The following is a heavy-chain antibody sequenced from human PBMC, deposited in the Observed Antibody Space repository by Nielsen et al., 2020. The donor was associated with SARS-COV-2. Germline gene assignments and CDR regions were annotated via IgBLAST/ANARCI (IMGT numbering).Heavy chain of an antibody. CDR1: GFTFSSYG. Sequence: GGSLRLSCAASGFTFSSYGMHWVRQAPGKGLEWVAVIWYDGSNKYYADSVKGRFTISRDNSKNTLYLQMNSLRAEDTAVYYCARSLKRNSSGCRAFDIWGQGTMVTVSS. CDR3: ARSLKRNSSGCRAFDI. V-gene: IGHV3-33*08. D-gene: IGHD6-19*01. J-gene: IGHJ3*02. CDR2: IWYDGSNK.